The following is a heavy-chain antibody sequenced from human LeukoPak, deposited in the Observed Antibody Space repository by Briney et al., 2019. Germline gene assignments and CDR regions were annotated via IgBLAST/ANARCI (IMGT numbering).Heavy chain of an antibody. J-gene: IGHJ4*02. CDR3: ARQAPYGDSYFDY. CDR2: IYYSGST. Sequence: SDTLSLICTLCGRSISSYYWRLIRQPPGEGPGWDGYIYYSGSTNYNPSLKSRVTISVDTSKNQFSLKLTSVTAADTAVYYCARQAPYGDSYFDYWGQGILVTVSS. D-gene: IGHD4-17*01. V-gene: IGHV4-59*08. CDR1: GRSISSYY.